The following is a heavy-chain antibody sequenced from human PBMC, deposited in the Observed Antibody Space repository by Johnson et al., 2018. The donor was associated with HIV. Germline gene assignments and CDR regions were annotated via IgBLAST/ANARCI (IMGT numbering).Heavy chain of an antibody. D-gene: IGHD6-19*01. J-gene: IGHJ3*02. V-gene: IGHV3-66*01. CDR1: GFAFRDYY. Sequence: EVQLVESGGGLVKPGGSMRLSCGASGFAFRDYYMNWMRQAPGKGLEWVSVIYSDGSTYYADSVQGRFTLSRDNSQNTLYLQMNSLRAEDTAVYYCAREGGQWLVSSAFDIWGQGTMVTVSS. CDR3: AREGGQWLVSSAFDI. CDR2: IYSDGST.